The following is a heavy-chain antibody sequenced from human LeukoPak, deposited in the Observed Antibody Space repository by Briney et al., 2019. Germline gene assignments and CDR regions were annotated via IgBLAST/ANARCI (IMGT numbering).Heavy chain of an antibody. J-gene: IGHJ6*03. CDR3: ARVWWGYDILTGYYENLYYYYYMDV. D-gene: IGHD3-9*01. CDR1: GYTFTSYG. CDR2: ISAYNGNT. Sequence: GASVKVSCKASGYTFTSYGISWVRQAPGQGLEWMGWISAYNGNTNYAQKLQGRVTMTTDTSTSTAYMELRSLRSDDTAVYYCARVWWGYDILTGYYENLYYYYYMDVWGKGTTVTISS. V-gene: IGHV1-18*01.